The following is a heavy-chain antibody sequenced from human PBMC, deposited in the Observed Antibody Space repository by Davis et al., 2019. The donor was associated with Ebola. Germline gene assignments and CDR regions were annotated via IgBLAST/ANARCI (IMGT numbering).Heavy chain of an antibody. CDR3: ARAYGSSWYDY. D-gene: IGHD6-13*01. J-gene: IGHJ4*02. Sequence: GESLKISCAASGFTFSSNSMNWVRQAPGKGLEWVSYISSSSSTIYYADSVKGRFTISRDNAKNSLYLQMNSLRGEDTAVYYCARAYGSSWYDYWGQGTLATVSS. CDR2: ISSSSSTI. CDR1: GFTFSSNS. V-gene: IGHV3-48*01.